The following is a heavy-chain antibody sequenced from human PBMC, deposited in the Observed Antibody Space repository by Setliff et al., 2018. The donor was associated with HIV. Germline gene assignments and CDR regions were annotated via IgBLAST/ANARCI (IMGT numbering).Heavy chain of an antibody. CDR2: INPKSDGT. Sequence: ASVKVSCKASGYSFTDYYIHWVRQAPGQGLEWMGWINPKSDGTNYAQKFQGWITMTRDTSISTAYMELSRLRSDDTAVYYCARGPFWGFDIWGQGTTVTVSS. J-gene: IGHJ3*02. CDR3: ARGPFWGFDI. CDR1: GYSFTDYY. V-gene: IGHV1-2*04. D-gene: IGHD3-16*01.